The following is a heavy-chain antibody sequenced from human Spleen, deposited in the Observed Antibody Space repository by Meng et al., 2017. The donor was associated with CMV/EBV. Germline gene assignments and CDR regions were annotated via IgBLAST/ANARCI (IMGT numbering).Heavy chain of an antibody. CDR2: ISYDGSNK. J-gene: IGHJ4*02. CDR1: GFTFSSYA. Sequence: GESLKISCAASGFTFSSYAMHWVRQAPGKGLEWVAVISYDGSNKYYADSVKGRFTISRDNSKNTLYLQMNSLRSDDTAVYYCARGQVFSWGQGTLVTVSS. CDR3: ARGQVFS. V-gene: IGHV3-30-3*01.